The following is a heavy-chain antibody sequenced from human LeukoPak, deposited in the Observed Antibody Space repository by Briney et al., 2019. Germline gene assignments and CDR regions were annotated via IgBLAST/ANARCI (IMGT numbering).Heavy chain of an antibody. CDR3: ARSASYSNYAHFDY. J-gene: IGHJ4*02. Sequence: GGSLRPSCAASGFTFSDYYMSWIRQAPGKGLEWVSYISSSGSTIYYADSVKGRFTISRDNAKNSLYLQMNSLRAEDTAVYYCARSASYSNYAHFDYWGQGTLVTVSS. V-gene: IGHV3-11*04. D-gene: IGHD4-11*01. CDR1: GFTFSDYY. CDR2: ISSSGSTI.